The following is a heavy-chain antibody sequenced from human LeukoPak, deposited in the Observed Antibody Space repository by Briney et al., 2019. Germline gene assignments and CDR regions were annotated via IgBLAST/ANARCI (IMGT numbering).Heavy chain of an antibody. CDR1: GLTFRNYV. D-gene: IGHD6-13*01. CDR3: ASRSSSWYPDAFDI. Sequence: GGSLRLSCAVSGLTFRNYVMNWVRQAPGKGLEWVSVIYSGGSTYYADSVKGRFTISRGNSKNTLYLQMNSLRAEDTAAYYCASRSSSWYPDAFDIWGQGTMVTVSS. CDR2: IYSGGST. J-gene: IGHJ3*02. V-gene: IGHV3-66*01.